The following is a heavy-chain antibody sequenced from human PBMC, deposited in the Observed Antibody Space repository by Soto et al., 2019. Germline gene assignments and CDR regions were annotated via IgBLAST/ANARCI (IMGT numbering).Heavy chain of an antibody. CDR3: ARDLAATVTRANDAFDI. Sequence: PSETLSLTCTVSGGSISSSNYYWGWIRQPPGKGLEWIGSVYYSGSTYNNPSLKSRVTISVDTSKNQFSLKLSSVTAADTAVYYCARDLAATVTRANDAFDIWGQGTMVTVSS. CDR1: GGSISSSNYY. D-gene: IGHD4-17*01. CDR2: VYYSGST. V-gene: IGHV4-39*07. J-gene: IGHJ3*02.